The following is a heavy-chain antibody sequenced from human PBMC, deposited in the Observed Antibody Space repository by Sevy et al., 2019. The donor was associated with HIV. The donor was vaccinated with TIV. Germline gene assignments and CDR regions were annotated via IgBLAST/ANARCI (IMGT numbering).Heavy chain of an antibody. CDR3: TAGVGTSDFDY. D-gene: IGHD1-26*01. Sequence: GGCLRLSCVASGFTFSNAWMSWVRQAPGKGLEWVGHIKSKTDGGTRDIAAPVKGRFAIARDDSKNTLSLQMDSLKTDDTALYYCTAGVGTSDFDYWGQGILVTVSS. V-gene: IGHV3-15*01. J-gene: IGHJ4*02. CDR2: IKSKTDGGTR. CDR1: GFTFSNAW.